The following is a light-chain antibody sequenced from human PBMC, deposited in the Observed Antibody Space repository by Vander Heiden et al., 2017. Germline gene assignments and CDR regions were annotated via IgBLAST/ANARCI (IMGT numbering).Light chain of an antibody. V-gene: IGLV1-47*01. CDR2: RNN. CDR3: AAWDDSLSALV. CDR1: SSNIGSNY. Sequence: QSVLTQPPSASGTPGQRVTISCSGSSSNIGSNYVYWYQQLPGTAPKLLIYRNNQRPSVVPDRFSGSKSGTSASLAISGLRSEDEADYYCAAWDDSLSALVFGGGTKLTVL. J-gene: IGLJ3*02.